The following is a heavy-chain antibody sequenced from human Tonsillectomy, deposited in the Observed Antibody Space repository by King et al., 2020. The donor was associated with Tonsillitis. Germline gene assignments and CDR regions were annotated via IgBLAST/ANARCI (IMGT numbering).Heavy chain of an antibody. Sequence: QLVQSGGGLVQPGGSLRLSCAASGFTFSRFAMSWVRQAPGKGLEWVSSISASGGSTFYADSVKGRFTISRDNSKNTLNLQMNSLRAEDTAVYYCAKDLAPYYDSSALLYFQHWGQGTLVTVSS. V-gene: IGHV3-23*04. D-gene: IGHD3-22*01. CDR1: GFTFSRFA. CDR3: AKDLAPYYDSSALLYFQH. J-gene: IGHJ1*01. CDR2: ISASGGST.